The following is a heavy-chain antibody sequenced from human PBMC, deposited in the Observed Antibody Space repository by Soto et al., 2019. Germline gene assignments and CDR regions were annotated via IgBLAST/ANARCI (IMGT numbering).Heavy chain of an antibody. Sequence: QVQLQQWGAGLLKPSETLSLTCAVYGGSFSGYYWSWIRQPPGKGLEWIGEINHSGSTNYNPSLKSRVTISVDTSKNQFSLKLSSVTAADTAVYYCARALGNWNCAYYYYGMDVWGQGTTVTVSS. J-gene: IGHJ6*02. CDR3: ARALGNWNCAYYYYGMDV. D-gene: IGHD1-7*01. CDR2: INHSGST. CDR1: GGSFSGYY. V-gene: IGHV4-34*01.